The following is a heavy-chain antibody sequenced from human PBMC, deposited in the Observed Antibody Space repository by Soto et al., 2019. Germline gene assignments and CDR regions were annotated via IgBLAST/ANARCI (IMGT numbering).Heavy chain of an antibody. V-gene: IGHV1-18*01. CDR1: GYTFTSYG. CDR3: ARGPYDFWSGYQTRYGMDV. CDR2: ISAYNGNT. D-gene: IGHD3-3*01. Sequence: QVQLVQSGAEVKKPGASVKVSCKASGYTFTSYGISWVRQAPGQGLEWMGWISAYNGNTNYAQKLQGRVTMTTDTSTSTAYMELRSLRSDDTALYYCARGPYDFWSGYQTRYGMDVWGQGTTVTVSS. J-gene: IGHJ6*02.